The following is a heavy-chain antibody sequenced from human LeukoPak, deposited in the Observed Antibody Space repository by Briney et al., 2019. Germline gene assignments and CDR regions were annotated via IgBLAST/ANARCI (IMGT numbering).Heavy chain of an antibody. J-gene: IGHJ6*02. V-gene: IGHV1-8*01. Sequence: ASVKVSCKASGYTFTSYDINWVRQATGQGLEWMGWMNPNSGNTGYAQKFQGRVTMTRNTSISTAYMELSSLRSEDTAVYYCARGEYCSSTSCYLSYYYYYYGMDVWGQGTTVIVSS. CDR1: GYTFTSYD. CDR2: MNPNSGNT. CDR3: ARGEYCSSTSCYLSYYYYYYGMDV. D-gene: IGHD2-2*01.